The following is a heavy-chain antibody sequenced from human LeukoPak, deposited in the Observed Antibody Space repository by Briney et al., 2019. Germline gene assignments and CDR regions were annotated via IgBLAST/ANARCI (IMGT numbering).Heavy chain of an antibody. CDR3: AGVDTAIIRDGLWYFDL. J-gene: IGHJ2*01. CDR1: GFIFSSYT. Sequence: GGSLRLSCAASGFIFSSYTMHWVRQAPGKGLEWVAVISYDGSNSYYADSVKGRFTISRDNSKNTLYLQMNSLRAEDTAVYYCAGVDTAIIRDGLWYFDLWGRGTLVTVSS. CDR2: ISYDGSNS. V-gene: IGHV3-30-3*01. D-gene: IGHD5-18*01.